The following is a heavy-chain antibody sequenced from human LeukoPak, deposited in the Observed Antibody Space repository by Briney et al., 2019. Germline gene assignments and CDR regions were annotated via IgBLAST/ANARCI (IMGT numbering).Heavy chain of an antibody. J-gene: IGHJ4*02. CDR2: MYYSGST. CDR1: GGSISSYY. D-gene: IGHD4-17*01. CDR3: ARGIESYGDYGY. V-gene: IGHV4-59*01. Sequence: SETLSLTCTVSGGSISSYYWSWIRQPPGKGLEWVGYMYYSGSTNYNPSLKSRVTISVDTSKNQFSLKLSSLTAADTAIYYCARGIESYGDYGYWGQGILVTVSS.